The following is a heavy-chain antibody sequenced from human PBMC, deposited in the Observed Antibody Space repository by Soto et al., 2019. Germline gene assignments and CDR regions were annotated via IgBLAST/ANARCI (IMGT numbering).Heavy chain of an antibody. D-gene: IGHD3-3*01. CDR2: IIPIFGTA. V-gene: IGHV1-69*13. J-gene: IGHJ5*02. CDR1: GGTFSSYA. Sequence: ASVKVSCKASGGTFSSYAISWVRQAPGQGLEWMGGIIPIFGTANYAQKFQGRVTITADESTSTAYMELSSLRSEDTAVYYCARGLGSGYYYRWFDPWGQGTLVTVSS. CDR3: ARGLGSGYYYRWFDP.